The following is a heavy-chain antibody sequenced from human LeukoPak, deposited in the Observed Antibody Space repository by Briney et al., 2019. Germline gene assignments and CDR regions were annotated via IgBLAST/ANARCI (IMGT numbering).Heavy chain of an antibody. V-gene: IGHV3-66*02. CDR3: ARDRVVRGVITPYYFDY. CDR1: GFTVSSNY. Sequence: TGGSLRLSCAASGFTVSSNYMSWVRQAPGKGLEWVSVIYSGGSTYYADSVKGRFTISRDNSKNTLYLQINSLRAEDTAVYYCARDRVVRGVITPYYFDYWGQGTLVTVSS. D-gene: IGHD3-10*01. J-gene: IGHJ4*02. CDR2: IYSGGST.